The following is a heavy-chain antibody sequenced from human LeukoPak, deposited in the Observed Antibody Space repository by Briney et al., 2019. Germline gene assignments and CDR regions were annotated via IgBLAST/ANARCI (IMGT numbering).Heavy chain of an antibody. CDR1: GYTFTRYD. D-gene: IGHD6-6*01. Sequence: ASVKVSCKASGYTFTRYDINGVRQATGQGLEWMGWMNPKSGKTGYAQKFHGRVTMTRNTSITTAYMELSSLRSEDTAAYYCEREGSSSSGIDYWGQGTLVTVSS. CDR3: EREGSSSSGIDY. CDR2: MNPKSGKT. V-gene: IGHV1-8*01. J-gene: IGHJ4*02.